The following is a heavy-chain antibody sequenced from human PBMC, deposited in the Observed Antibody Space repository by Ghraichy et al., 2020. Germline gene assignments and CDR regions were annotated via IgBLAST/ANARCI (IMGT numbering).Heavy chain of an antibody. CDR3: ARAFNDSRKYYYYMDV. CDR1: GGTFSSYA. V-gene: IGHV1-69*06. CDR2: IIPIFGTA. Sequence: SVKVSCKASGGTFSSYAISWVRQAPGQGLEWMGGIIPIFGTANYAQKFQGRVTITADKSTSTAYMELSSLRSEDTAVYYCARAFNDSRKYYYYMDVWGKGTTVTVSS. D-gene: IGHD3-22*01. J-gene: IGHJ6*03.